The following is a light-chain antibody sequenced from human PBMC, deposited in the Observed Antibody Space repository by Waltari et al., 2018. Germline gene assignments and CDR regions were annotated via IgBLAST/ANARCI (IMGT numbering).Light chain of an antibody. Sequence: SSELTQPASVSVSPGQTATIICSGDILRAKYTSWYQHKAGQAPLVNIHQDTKRPPGIPERFSGSYSGNKVTLTISETQSVDEADYYCQAWDNSAVIFGGGTKLTVL. CDR2: QDT. J-gene: IGLJ2*01. CDR3: QAWDNSAVI. CDR1: ILRAKY. V-gene: IGLV3-1*01.